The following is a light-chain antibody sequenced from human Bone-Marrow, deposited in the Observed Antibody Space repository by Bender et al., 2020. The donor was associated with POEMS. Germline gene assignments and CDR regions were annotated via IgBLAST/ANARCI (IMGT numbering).Light chain of an antibody. Sequence: QSVLTQPPSVSGAPGQRVTISCTGSSSNTGSGYDINWYQHLPGTAPKLLIYGYNNRPSGVPDRFSGSKSGTSASLAITGLQAEDEGDYYCQAWDSRIVLFGGGTKLTVL. CDR1: SSNTGSGYD. J-gene: IGLJ2*01. CDR2: GYN. CDR3: QAWDSRIVL. V-gene: IGLV1-40*01.